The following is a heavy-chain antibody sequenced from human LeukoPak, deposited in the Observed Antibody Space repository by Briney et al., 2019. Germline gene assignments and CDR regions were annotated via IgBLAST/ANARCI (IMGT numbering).Heavy chain of an antibody. CDR2: IYYSGTT. Sequence: SETLSLTCSVSGDSISSYYWTWIRQPPGKGLEWIGYIYYSGTTNYNPSLKSRVTISVDTSKNQFSLKLSSVTAADTAVYYCASGRPLGFDYWGQGALVTVSS. D-gene: IGHD1-26*01. CDR3: ASGRPLGFDY. CDR1: GDSISSYY. J-gene: IGHJ4*02. V-gene: IGHV4-59*01.